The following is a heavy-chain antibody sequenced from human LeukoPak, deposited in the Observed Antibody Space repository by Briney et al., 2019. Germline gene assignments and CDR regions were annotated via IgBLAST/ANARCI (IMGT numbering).Heavy chain of an antibody. CDR1: GFTFRSYA. V-gene: IGHV3-23*01. CDR3: AKFVSASLEWLLSGDY. Sequence: VGSLRLSCAASGFTFRSYAMSSVRQAPGKGLEWVSAISGSGGSTYYADSVKGRFTTSRDNSKNTRYLQMNSLRAEDTAVYYCAKFVSASLEWLLSGDYWGQGTLVTVSS. CDR2: ISGSGGST. J-gene: IGHJ4*02. D-gene: IGHD3-3*01.